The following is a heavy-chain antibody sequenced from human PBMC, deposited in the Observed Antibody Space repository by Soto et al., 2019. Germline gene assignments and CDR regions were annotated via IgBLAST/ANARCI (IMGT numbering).Heavy chain of an antibody. D-gene: IGHD3-22*01. J-gene: IGHJ5*02. CDR3: ARPTIVTNNWFDP. CDR2: INSDGSTT. Sequence: GGSLRLSCAASGFTFSNYWMHWVRQAPGKGLVWVSRINSDGSTTTYADSVKGRFTISRDNAKNTLYLQMNSLRAEDTAVYYCARPTIVTNNWFDPWGQGTLVTVSS. V-gene: IGHV3-74*01. CDR1: GFTFSNYW.